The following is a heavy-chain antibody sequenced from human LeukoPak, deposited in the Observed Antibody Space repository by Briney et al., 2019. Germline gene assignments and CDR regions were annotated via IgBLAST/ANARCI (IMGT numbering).Heavy chain of an antibody. V-gene: IGHV3-9*01. J-gene: IGHJ3*02. CDR2: ISWNSGSI. CDR1: GFTFDDYA. Sequence: PGGSLRLSCAASGFTFDDYAMHWVRQAPGKGLEWVSGISWNSGSIGYADSVKGRFTIFRDNAKNSLYLQMNSLRAEDTALYYCAKVQYWRYSSSWYPAFDIWGQGTMVTVSS. CDR3: AKVQYWRYSSSWYPAFDI. D-gene: IGHD6-13*01.